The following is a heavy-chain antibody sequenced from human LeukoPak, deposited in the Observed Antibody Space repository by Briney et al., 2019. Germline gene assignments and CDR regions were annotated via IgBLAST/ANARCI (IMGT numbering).Heavy chain of an antibody. CDR3: ARLISGSSGYHHYYYYYYYMDV. CDR1: GYSISSGYY. V-gene: IGHV4-38-2*01. CDR2: IYHSGST. Sequence: SETLSLACAVSGYSISSGYYWGWIRQPPGKGLEGIGTIYHSGSTYYNPSPKSRVTISVDTSKNQFSLKLSSVTAADTAVYYCARLISGSSGYHHYYYYYYYMDVWGKGTTVTVSS. J-gene: IGHJ6*03. D-gene: IGHD3-22*01.